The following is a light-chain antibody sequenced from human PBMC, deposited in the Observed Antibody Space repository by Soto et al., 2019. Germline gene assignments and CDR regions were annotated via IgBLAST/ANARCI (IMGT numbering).Light chain of an antibody. CDR3: QQRSNWPPIT. V-gene: IGKV3-11*01. CDR2: DTS. CDR1: QTIIRY. J-gene: IGKJ5*01. Sequence: EIVLTQSPATLSLSPGERATLSCRASQTIIRYLAWYQQKPGQAPRLLIYDTSNRATGIPARFSGSGSGTDVPLTISSLEPEDFAIYYCQQRSNWPPITFGQGTRLEMK.